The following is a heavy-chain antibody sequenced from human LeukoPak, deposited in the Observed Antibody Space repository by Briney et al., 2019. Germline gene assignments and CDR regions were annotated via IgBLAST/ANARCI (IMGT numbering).Heavy chain of an antibody. D-gene: IGHD3-22*01. CDR2: ISSSSSYI. Sequence: GGSLRLSCAASGFTFSSYSMNWVRQAPGKGLEWVSSISSSSSYIYYADSVKGRFTISRDNAKDSLYLQMNSLRAEDTAVYYCASTQRLPIYYDSSGYLYWGQGTLVTVSS. V-gene: IGHV3-21*01. J-gene: IGHJ4*02. CDR3: ASTQRLPIYYDSSGYLY. CDR1: GFTFSSYS.